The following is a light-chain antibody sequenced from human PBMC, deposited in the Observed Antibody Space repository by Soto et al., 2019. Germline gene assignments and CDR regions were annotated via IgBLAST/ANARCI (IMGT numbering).Light chain of an antibody. CDR1: SSDVGGYNY. J-gene: IGLJ1*01. CDR3: SSYTSSSTLHYV. V-gene: IGLV2-14*01. Sequence: QAVLTQPASVSGSPVQSITMSCTGTSSDVGGYNYVSWYQQHPGKAPKLMIYDVSNRPSGVSNRFSGSKSGNTASLTISGLQAEDEADYYCSSYTSSSTLHYVFGTGTKVTV. CDR2: DVS.